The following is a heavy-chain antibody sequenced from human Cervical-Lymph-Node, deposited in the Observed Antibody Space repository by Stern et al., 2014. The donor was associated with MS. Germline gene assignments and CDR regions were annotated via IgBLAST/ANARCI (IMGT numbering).Heavy chain of an antibody. D-gene: IGHD6-6*01. V-gene: IGHV1-69*01. Sequence: VQLVESGAEVKKPGSSVKVSCKASGGTFNTNVISWVRQAPGQGLEWMGGIIPIFGTALYAQKVQGRVTITANESPPPVYMGISSLRSKDTAVYYCARAAYSTSSYNYWGQGTLVIVSS. CDR2: IIPIFGTA. J-gene: IGHJ4*02. CDR1: GGTFNTNV. CDR3: ARAAYSTSSYNY.